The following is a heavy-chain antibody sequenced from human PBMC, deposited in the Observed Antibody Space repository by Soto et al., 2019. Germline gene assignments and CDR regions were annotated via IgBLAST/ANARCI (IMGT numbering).Heavy chain of an antibody. Sequence: SEILSLTSTVSGGSISSNYWTWIRQPPGKGLEWIGYVYNSGSTNYNPSLKSRVTISEDTSKSQFSLKVNSMTAADTAVYYCARYRREAVAGYTLDNWGQGILVTVSS. CDR1: GGSISSNY. J-gene: IGHJ4*02. D-gene: IGHD6-13*01. CDR3: ARYRREAVAGYTLDN. V-gene: IGHV4-59*01. CDR2: VYNSGST.